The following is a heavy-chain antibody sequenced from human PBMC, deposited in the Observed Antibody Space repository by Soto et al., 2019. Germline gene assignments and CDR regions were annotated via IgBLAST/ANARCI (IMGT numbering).Heavy chain of an antibody. D-gene: IGHD6-6*01. J-gene: IGHJ4*02. CDR1: GGSISSSY. CDR2: IYDSGST. V-gene: IGHV4-59*08. Sequence: SETLSLTCTVSGGSISSSYWSWIRQPPGKGLEWIGYIYDSGSTYYNSSLKSRVTMSVDTSKNQFSLRLDSVTAADTAVYYCARSSITPRLFMYPFDYWGQGILVTVSS. CDR3: ARSSITPRLFMYPFDY.